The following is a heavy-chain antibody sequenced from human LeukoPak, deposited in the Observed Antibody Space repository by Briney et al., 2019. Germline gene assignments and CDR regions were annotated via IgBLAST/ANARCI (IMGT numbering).Heavy chain of an antibody. CDR2: INQSGST. D-gene: IGHD2-15*01. CDR3: ATRRAGLRRDLWFDP. V-gene: IGHV4-34*01. J-gene: IGHJ5*02. Sequence: SETLSLTRVVFGGSFSNYYWSWIRQPPGKGLEWIGEINQSGSTNYTPSLKSRVTISLDTSKNQFSLRLTSVTAADTAVYYCATRRAGLRRDLWFDPWGQGALVTVSS. CDR1: GGSFSNYY.